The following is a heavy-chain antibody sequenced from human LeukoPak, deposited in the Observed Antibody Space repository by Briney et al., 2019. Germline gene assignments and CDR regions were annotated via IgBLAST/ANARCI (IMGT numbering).Heavy chain of an antibody. D-gene: IGHD3-10*01. CDR1: GFTFDDYA. Sequence: PGRSLRLSCAASGFTFDDYAMYWVRQAPGKGLEWVSGISWNSGSIGYADSVKGRFTISRDNAKNSLYLQMNSLRAEDTALYYCAKDVLLVSGSGSYCDYWGQGTLVTVSS. CDR2: ISWNSGSI. V-gene: IGHV3-9*01. J-gene: IGHJ4*02. CDR3: AKDVLLVSGSGSYCDY.